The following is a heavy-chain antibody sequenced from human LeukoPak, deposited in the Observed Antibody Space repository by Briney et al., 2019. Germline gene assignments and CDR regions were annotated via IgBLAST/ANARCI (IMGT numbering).Heavy chain of an antibody. CDR2: ISYDGSNK. Sequence: GRSLRLSCAASGFIFSSYAMHWVRQAPGKGLEWVAVISYDGSNKYYADSVKGRLTISRDNSKNTLYLQMNSLRAEDTAVYYCTGTYYQNYFDYWGQGTLVTVSS. D-gene: IGHD3-10*01. J-gene: IGHJ4*02. V-gene: IGHV3-30-3*01. CDR3: TGTYYQNYFDY. CDR1: GFIFSSYA.